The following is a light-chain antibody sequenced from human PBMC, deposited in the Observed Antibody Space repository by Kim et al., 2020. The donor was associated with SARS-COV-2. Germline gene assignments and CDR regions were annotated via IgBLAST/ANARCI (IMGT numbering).Light chain of an antibody. CDR2: CVT. Sequence: SYELTQPSSVSVSPGQTARITCSGDEMAIKYARWFQLKPGQAPVLMIFCVTERPSGIPERFSGSTSGTTATLTISGAQVADEADYYCYFAADNIGFFGGGTQLTVL. CDR1: EMAIKY. V-gene: IGLV3-27*01. J-gene: IGLJ2*01. CDR3: YFAADNIGF.